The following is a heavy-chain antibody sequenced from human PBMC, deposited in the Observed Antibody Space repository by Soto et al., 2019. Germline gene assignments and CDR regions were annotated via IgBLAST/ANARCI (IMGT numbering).Heavy chain of an antibody. D-gene: IGHD3-3*01. J-gene: IGHJ4*02. CDR1: GFTFSSYG. V-gene: IGHV3-64D*08. Sequence: GGSLRLSCAASGFTFSSYGMHWVRQAPGKGLEYVAAITSNGGSTYYADSVKGRFTISRDNSKNTLYLQMSSLRAEDTAVYYCVKDRRFLEWLPPFYWGQGTLVTVSS. CDR2: ITSNGGST. CDR3: VKDRRFLEWLPPFY.